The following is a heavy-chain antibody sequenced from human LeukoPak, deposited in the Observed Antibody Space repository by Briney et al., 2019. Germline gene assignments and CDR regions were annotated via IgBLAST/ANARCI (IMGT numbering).Heavy chain of an antibody. D-gene: IGHD5-18*01. CDR1: GFTFSSYA. Sequence: GGSLRLSCAASGFTFSSYAMHWVRQAPGKGLEYVSAISSNGGSTYYANSVKGRFTISRDNSKNTVYLQMGSLRAEDMAVYYCARASYGYGNNWFDPWGQGTLATVSS. CDR3: ARASYGYGNNWFDP. CDR2: ISSNGGST. J-gene: IGHJ5*02. V-gene: IGHV3-64*01.